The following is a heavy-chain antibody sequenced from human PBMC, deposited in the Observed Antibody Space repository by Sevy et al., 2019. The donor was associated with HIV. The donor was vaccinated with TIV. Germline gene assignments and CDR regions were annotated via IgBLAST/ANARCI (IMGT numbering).Heavy chain of an antibody. CDR1: GFTFSDYG. J-gene: IGHJ6*03. V-gene: IGHV3-30*02. Sequence: GGSLRLSCAASGFTFSDYGMHWVRQAPGKGLEWVAFIRYDESDKYYADSVKGRFTISRDNSRNTLSLQMNSLKAEDTAVYYCAKIYNLKSRYYYFIDVWGKGTTVTVSS. CDR3: AKIYNLKSRYYYFIDV. D-gene: IGHD1-20*01. CDR2: IRYDESDK.